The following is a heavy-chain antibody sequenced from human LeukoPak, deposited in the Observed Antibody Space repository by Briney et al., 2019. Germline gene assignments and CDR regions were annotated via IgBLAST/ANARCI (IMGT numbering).Heavy chain of an antibody. CDR3: ARVAAAAVYMDV. CDR2: ISAYNGNT. Sequence: ASVKVSCKASGGTFSSYAISWVRQAPGQGLEWMGWISAYNGNTNYAQKLQGRVTMTTDTSTSTAYMELRSLRSDDTAVYYCARVAAAAVYMDVWGKGTTVTVSS. J-gene: IGHJ6*03. CDR1: GGTFSSYA. V-gene: IGHV1-18*01. D-gene: IGHD6-13*01.